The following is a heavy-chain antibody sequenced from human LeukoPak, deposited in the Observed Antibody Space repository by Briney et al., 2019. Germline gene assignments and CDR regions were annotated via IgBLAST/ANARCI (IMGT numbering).Heavy chain of an antibody. CDR2: IIPIFGTA. CDR1: GGTFSSYA. CDR3: ARDIGASAWDRLGYY. D-gene: IGHD6-19*01. J-gene: IGHJ4*02. Sequence: ASVKVSCKASGGTFSSYAISWVRQAPGQGLEWMGGIIPIFGTANYAQKFQGRVTITADESTSTAYMELSSLRSEDTAVYYCARDIGASAWDRLGYYWGQGTLVTVSS. V-gene: IGHV1-69*13.